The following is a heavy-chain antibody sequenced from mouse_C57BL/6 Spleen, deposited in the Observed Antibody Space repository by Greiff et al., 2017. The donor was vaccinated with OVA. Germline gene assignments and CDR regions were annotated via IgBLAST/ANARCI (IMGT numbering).Heavy chain of an antibody. CDR1: GYTFTSYG. CDR3: ARERYYGSGAMDY. CDR2: IYPRSGNT. V-gene: IGHV1-81*01. J-gene: IGHJ4*01. D-gene: IGHD1-1*01. Sequence: VQLQQSGAELARPGASVKLSCKASGYTFTSYGISWVKQRTGQGLEWIGEIYPRSGNTYYNEKFKGKATLTADKSSSTAYMELRSLTSEDSAVYFFARERYYGSGAMDYWGQGTSVTVSS.